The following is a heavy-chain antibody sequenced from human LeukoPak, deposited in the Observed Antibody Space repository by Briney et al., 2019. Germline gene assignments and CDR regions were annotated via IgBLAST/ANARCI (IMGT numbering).Heavy chain of an antibody. CDR2: IRYDGSNK. CDR3: ARSGYNRFDY. Sequence: GGSLRLSCAASGFTFSSYVMHWVRQAPGKGLEWVAFIRYDGSNKYYADSVKGRFTISRDNSKNTLYLQVNSLRAEDTAVYYCARSGYNRFDYWGQGTLVTVSS. D-gene: IGHD5-24*01. V-gene: IGHV3-30*02. J-gene: IGHJ4*02. CDR1: GFTFSSYV.